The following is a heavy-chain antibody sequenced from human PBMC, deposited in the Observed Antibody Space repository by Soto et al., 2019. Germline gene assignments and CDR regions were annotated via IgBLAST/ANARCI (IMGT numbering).Heavy chain of an antibody. Sequence: QVQLQESGPGLVRPSGTVSLTCAVSGLSISSDNWWSWVRQPPGKGLEWIGEIHHSGSTNYHPSLKSRVTMSVVPSKDLFSLTLNSVNAADTAFYYCARDQGSHPGDWGQGTLVSVSS. J-gene: IGHJ4*02. V-gene: IGHV4-4*02. CDR2: IHHSGST. D-gene: IGHD6-13*01. CDR1: GLSISSDNW. CDR3: ARDQGSHPGD.